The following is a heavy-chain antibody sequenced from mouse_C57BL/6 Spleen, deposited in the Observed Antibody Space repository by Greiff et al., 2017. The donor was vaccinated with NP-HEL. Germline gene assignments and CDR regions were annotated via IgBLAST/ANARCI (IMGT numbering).Heavy chain of an antibody. J-gene: IGHJ2*01. CDR3: ARSVPHFDY. D-gene: IGHD5-1*01. CDR2: ISSGSSTI. CDR1: GFTFSDYG. V-gene: IGHV5-17*01. Sequence: EVKLVESGGGLVKPGGSLKLSCAASGFTFSDYGMHWVRQAPETGLELVAYISSGSSTIYYADTVKGRFTISRDNAKNTLFLQMTSLRSEDTAMYYCARSVPHFDYWGQGTTLTVSS.